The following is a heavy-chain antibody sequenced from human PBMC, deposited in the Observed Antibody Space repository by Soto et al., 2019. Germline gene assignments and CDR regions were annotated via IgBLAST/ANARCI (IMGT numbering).Heavy chain of an antibody. CDR2: ISYDGSNK. CDR1: GFTFSSYG. J-gene: IGHJ6*02. V-gene: IGHV3-30*18. Sequence: PGGSLRLSCAASGFTFSSYGMRWVRQVPGKGLEWVAVISYDGSNKYYADSVKGRFTTSRDNSKNTLYLQMNSPRAEDTAVYYCAKDQPSHYYGMDVWGQGTTVTVSS. CDR3: AKDQPSHYYGMDV.